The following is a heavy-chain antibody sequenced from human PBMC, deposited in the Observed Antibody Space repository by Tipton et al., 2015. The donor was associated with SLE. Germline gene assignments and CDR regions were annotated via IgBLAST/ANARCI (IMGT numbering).Heavy chain of an antibody. J-gene: IGHJ4*02. Sequence: SLRLSCAASGFTFSNYGMHWVRQAPGKGLEWVAAISYDGSNKYYADSVKGRFTISRDNSKNTLYLQMNSLRAEDTAVYYCARDLLYGGYSYGLDYWGQGTLVTVSS. CDR2: ISYDGSNK. CDR1: GFTFSNYG. CDR3: ARDLLYGGYSYGLDY. D-gene: IGHD5-18*01. V-gene: IGHV3-30*19.